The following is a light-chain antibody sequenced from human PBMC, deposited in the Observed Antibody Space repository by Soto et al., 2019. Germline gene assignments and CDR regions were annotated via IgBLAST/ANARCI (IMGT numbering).Light chain of an antibody. V-gene: IGKV1-5*01. CDR2: DAS. J-gene: IGKJ1*01. CDR3: QRYNSNSRT. Sequence: DIQMTQSPSTLSASVGDRVTTTCRASQNINQWLAWYQQKPGKAPKFLIYDASILESGVPSRFSGTGSGTEFTLTISSLQPDDFATYSCQRYNSNSRTFGQGTKV. CDR1: QNINQW.